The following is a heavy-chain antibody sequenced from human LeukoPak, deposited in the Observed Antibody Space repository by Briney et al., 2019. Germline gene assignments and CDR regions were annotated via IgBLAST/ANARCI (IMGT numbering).Heavy chain of an antibody. V-gene: IGHV3-23*01. CDR1: GFTLKLYA. CDR3: AKNGGSQCYSHFDS. D-gene: IGHD2-15*01. J-gene: IGHJ4*02. Sequence: GRSLRLSCAASGFTLKLYAMRWAPHPWGKGREWGTGTSGTGCTTYYAGCVKGPFNISRDNSNNTLYLQMNSLRAEDTAVYYCAKNGGSQCYSHFDSWGQGTLVTVSS. CDR2: TSGTGCTT.